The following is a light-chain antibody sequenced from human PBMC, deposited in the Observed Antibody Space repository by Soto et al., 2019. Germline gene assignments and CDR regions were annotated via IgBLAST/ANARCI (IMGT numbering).Light chain of an antibody. J-gene: IGLJ3*02. CDR2: EVS. CDR3: SSYTSNSTPGV. CDR1: SSDVGGYNY. Sequence: QSALTQPASVSGSPGQSITISCTGTSSDVGGYNYVSWYQHHPGKAPKFMIYEVSNRPSGVSNRFSGSKSGNTASLTISGLQAEDEADYYCSSYTSNSTPGVFGGGTKLTVL. V-gene: IGLV2-14*01.